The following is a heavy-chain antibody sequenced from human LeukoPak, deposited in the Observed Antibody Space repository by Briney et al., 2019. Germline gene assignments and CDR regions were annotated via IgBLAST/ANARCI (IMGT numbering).Heavy chain of an antibody. CDR2: ISYDGSNK. V-gene: IGHV3-30*18. J-gene: IGHJ4*02. CDR3: AKDAQLVLDY. CDR1: GFTFSSYG. D-gene: IGHD6-13*01. Sequence: PGGSLRLSCAASGFTFSSYGMHWVRQAPGKGLEWVAVISYDGSNKYYADSVKGRFTISRDNSKNTLYLQMNNLRAEDTAVYYCAKDAQLVLDYWGQGTLVTVSS.